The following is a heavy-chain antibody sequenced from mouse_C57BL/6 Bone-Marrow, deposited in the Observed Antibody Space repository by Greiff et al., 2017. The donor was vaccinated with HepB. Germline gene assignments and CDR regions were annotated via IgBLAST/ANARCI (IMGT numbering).Heavy chain of an antibody. D-gene: IGHD1-1*01. Sequence: VQRVESGPGLVQPSQSLSITCTVSGFSLTSYGVHWVRQSPGKGLEWLGVIWSGGSTDYNAAFISRLSISKDNSKSQVFFKMNSLRADDTAIYYCARKIGVADAMDYWGQGTSVTVSS. CDR1: GFSLTSYG. V-gene: IGHV2-2*01. CDR2: IWSGGST. J-gene: IGHJ4*01. CDR3: ARKIGVADAMDY.